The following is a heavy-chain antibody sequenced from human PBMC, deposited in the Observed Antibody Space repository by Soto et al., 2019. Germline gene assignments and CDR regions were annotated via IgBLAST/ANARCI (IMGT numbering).Heavy chain of an antibody. CDR3: AHRRGGYDFWSGIHGTEGDWFDP. V-gene: IGHV2-5*02. Sequence: QITLKESGPTLVKPTQTLTLTCTFSGFSLSTSGVGVGWIRQPPGKALEWLALIYWDDDKRYSPSLKSRLTITKDTSKNQVVLTMTNMDPVDTATYYCAHRRGGYDFWSGIHGTEGDWFDPWGQGTLVTVSS. J-gene: IGHJ5*02. CDR2: IYWDDDK. CDR1: GFSLSTSGVG. D-gene: IGHD3-3*01.